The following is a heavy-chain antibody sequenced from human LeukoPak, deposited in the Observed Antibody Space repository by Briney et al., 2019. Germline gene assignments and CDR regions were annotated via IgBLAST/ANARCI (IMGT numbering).Heavy chain of an antibody. CDR3: ASQYSSGWSYYYYGKHV. CDR2: IYYSGST. Sequence: PSETLSLTCTVSGGSISSSSYYWGWIRQPPGKGLEWIGSIYYSGSTYYNPSLKSRVTISVDTSKNQFSLKLSSVTAADTAVYYCASQYSSGWSYYYYGKHVWGQGTTVTLSS. D-gene: IGHD6-19*01. J-gene: IGHJ6*02. CDR1: GGSISSSSYY. V-gene: IGHV4-39*01.